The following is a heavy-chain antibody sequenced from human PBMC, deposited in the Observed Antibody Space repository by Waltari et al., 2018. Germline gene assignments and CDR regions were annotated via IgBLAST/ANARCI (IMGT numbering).Heavy chain of an antibody. CDR1: GFTFSSYA. D-gene: IGHD1-26*01. CDR2: ISYDGSNK. V-gene: IGHV3-30*01. CDR3: ARGGVGAAWDY. J-gene: IGHJ4*02. Sequence: QVQLVESGGGVVQPGRSLRLSCAASGFTFSSYAMHWVRQAPGKGLEWVAVISYDGSNKDYADSGKGRFTISRDNAKNTLYLQMNSLRAEDTAVYYCARGGVGAAWDYWGQGTLVTVSS.